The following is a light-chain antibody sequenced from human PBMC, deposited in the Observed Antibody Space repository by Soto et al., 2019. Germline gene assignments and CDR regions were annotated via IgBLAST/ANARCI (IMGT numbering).Light chain of an antibody. Sequence: EIVLTQSPGTLSLSPGERATLTCRASQSVSSSYLAWYQQKPGQAPRLLIYGASSRATGIPDRFSGSGSGTHFTLTISRLEPEDFAVYYCQQYGSHHTFGQGTQMQIK. CDR1: QSVSSSY. CDR2: GAS. V-gene: IGKV3-20*01. CDR3: QQYGSHHT. J-gene: IGKJ2*01.